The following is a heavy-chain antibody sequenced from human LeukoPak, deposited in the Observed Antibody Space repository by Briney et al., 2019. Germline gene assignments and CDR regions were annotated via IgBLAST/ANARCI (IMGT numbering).Heavy chain of an antibody. CDR3: ARDPPVAGTS. D-gene: IGHD6-19*01. CDR1: GGSVSSASYY. Sequence: ETLSLTCTVSGGSVSSASYYWTWIRQPPGKGLEWIGYIYASGNTNYNPSLKSRVTISVDTSKNQFSLKLSSVTAADTAVYYCARDPPVAGTSWGQGTLVAVSS. V-gene: IGHV4-61*01. J-gene: IGHJ4*02. CDR2: IYASGNT.